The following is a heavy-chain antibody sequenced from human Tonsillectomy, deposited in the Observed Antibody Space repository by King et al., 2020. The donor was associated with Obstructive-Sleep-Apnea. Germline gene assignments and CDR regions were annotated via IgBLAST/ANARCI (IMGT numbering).Heavy chain of an antibody. D-gene: IGHD3-10*01. CDR3: ARQGYYGSGRYFDL. CDR2: FYYSGST. V-gene: IGHV4-59*08. Sequence: QLQESGPGLVKPSETLSLTCTVSGDSMSSYYWSWIRQPPGRGLEWVGDFYYSGSTNYHPSLKIRVTISVDTSKNQFSLKLSSVTAADTSVYYCARQGYYGSGRYFDLWGRGTLVTVSS. J-gene: IGHJ2*01. CDR1: GDSMSSYY.